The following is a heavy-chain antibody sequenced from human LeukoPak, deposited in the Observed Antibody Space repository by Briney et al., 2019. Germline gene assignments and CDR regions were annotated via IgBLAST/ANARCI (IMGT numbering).Heavy chain of an antibody. J-gene: IGHJ4*02. V-gene: IGHV1-8*01. Sequence: ASVKVSCKASGYTFTSHDINWVRQATGQGLEWMGWMNPNSGNTGYAQKFQGRVTMTRNTSISTAYMELSSLRSEDTAVYYCARTMPVLRFLEWSPRDWGQGTLVTVSS. CDR1: GYTFTSHD. CDR2: MNPNSGNT. D-gene: IGHD3-3*01. CDR3: ARTMPVLRFLEWSPRD.